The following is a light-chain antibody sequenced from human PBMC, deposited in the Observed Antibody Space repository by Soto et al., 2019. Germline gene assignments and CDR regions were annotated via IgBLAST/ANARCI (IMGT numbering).Light chain of an antibody. CDR3: QQYGNSPYT. J-gene: IGKJ2*01. Sequence: EIVLTQSPSTLSFSPGERATLSCRASQSVSSSYLAWYQQKPGLAPRLLIYDASSRDTGIPDRFSGSGSGTDFTLTISRLETEDFAMYYCQQYGNSPYTFGQGTKLEIK. CDR1: QSVSSSY. CDR2: DAS. V-gene: IGKV3D-20*01.